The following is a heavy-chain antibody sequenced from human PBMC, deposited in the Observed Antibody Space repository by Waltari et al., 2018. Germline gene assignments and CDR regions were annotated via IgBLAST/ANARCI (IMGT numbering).Heavy chain of an antibody. J-gene: IGHJ4*01. Sequence: QVQLVQSGREVKKCGASVRDCCKASGYTYTGAYINWVRWDPGQGLAWMGWGTPNTGCTSAAPKFQVRVTLTGETCTSTSYLELSRMRSDDTAAYYCASLTGPAAGARLHFDCWGQERWSPSPQ. CDR3: ASLTGPAAGARLHFDC. V-gene: IGHV1-2*02. CDR1: GYTYTGAY. CDR2: GTPNTGCT. D-gene: IGHD6-13*01.